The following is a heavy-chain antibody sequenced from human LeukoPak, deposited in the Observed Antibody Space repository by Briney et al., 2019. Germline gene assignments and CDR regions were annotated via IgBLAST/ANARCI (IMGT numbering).Heavy chain of an antibody. CDR2: IYYSGST. CDR3: ARHRKDFYGSSGYYTPLDY. Sequence: PSETLSLTCTVSGGSISSSSYYWGWIRQPPGKGLEWIGSIYYSGSTYYNPSLKSRVTISVDTSKNQFSLKLSSVTAADTAVYYCARHRKDFYGSSGYYTPLDYWGQGTLVTVSS. V-gene: IGHV4-39*01. D-gene: IGHD3-22*01. J-gene: IGHJ4*02. CDR1: GGSISSSSYY.